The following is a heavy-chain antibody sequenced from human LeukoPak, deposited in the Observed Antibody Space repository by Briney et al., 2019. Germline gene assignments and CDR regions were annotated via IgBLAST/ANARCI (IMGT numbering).Heavy chain of an antibody. Sequence: PSETLSLTCTVSGGSISSYYWSWIRQPAGKGLEWIGRIYTSGSTNYNPSLKSRVTMSVDTSKSQFSLKLSSVTAADTAVYYCAREEGRAGTTVDFDYWGQGTLVTVSS. D-gene: IGHD1-1*01. V-gene: IGHV4-4*07. CDR2: IYTSGST. J-gene: IGHJ4*02. CDR3: AREEGRAGTTVDFDY. CDR1: GGSISSYY.